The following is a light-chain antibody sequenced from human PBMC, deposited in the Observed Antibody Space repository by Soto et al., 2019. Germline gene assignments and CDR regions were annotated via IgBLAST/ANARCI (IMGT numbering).Light chain of an antibody. J-gene: IGLJ1*01. CDR3: SSHTSSSRYV. CDR2: DVS. V-gene: IGLV2-14*01. Sequence: QSALTQAASVSGSPGQSITISCTGTSSDVGGNHVSWYQQHPGKAPRLIIYDVSNRPSGISNRFSGSKSDNTASLTISGLQADDEADYYCSSHTSSSRYVFGTGTKVTVL. CDR1: SSDVGGNH.